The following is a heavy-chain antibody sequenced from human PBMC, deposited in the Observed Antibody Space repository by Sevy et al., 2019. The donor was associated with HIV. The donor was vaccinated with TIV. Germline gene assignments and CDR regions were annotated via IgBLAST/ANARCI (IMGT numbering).Heavy chain of an antibody. Sequence: GGSVRLSCAATGFMFKFYSMHWVRQAPGKGLEWVAVTSSDGTTTHYTDSVRGRFTVSRDNIKNILYLQMNTLRSDDTAVYYCARDRKAAFSGYPGVVYFHFGMDVWGQGTTVTVSS. CDR3: ARDRKAAFSGYPGVVYFHFGMDV. J-gene: IGHJ6*02. CDR1: GFMFKFYS. CDR2: TSSDGTTT. D-gene: IGHD5-12*01. V-gene: IGHV3-30*04.